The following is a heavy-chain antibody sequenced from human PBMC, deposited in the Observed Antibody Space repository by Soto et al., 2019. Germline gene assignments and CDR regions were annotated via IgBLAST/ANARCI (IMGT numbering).Heavy chain of an antibody. J-gene: IGHJ4*02. V-gene: IGHV3-30*18. D-gene: IGHD3-9*01. CDR2: ISYDGSNK. CDR1: GFTFSSYG. CDR3: AKDRYYDILTGYYHTFDY. Sequence: QVQLVESGGGVVQPGRSLRLSCAASGFTFSSYGMHWVRQAPGKGLEWVAVISYDGSNKYYADSVKGRFTISRDNSKNTLYLQMNSLRAEDTAVYYCAKDRYYDILTGYYHTFDYWGQGTLVTVSS.